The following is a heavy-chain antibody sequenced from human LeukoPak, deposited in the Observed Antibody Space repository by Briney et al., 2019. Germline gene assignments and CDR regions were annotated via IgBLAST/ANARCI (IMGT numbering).Heavy chain of an antibody. Sequence: KPSETLSLTCTVSGGSISSYYWSWIRQPPGKGLEWIGYIYYSGSTNYNPSLKSRVTISVDTSKNQFSLKLSSVTAADTAVYYCERDIPSIELLYQPSIPNYYYYMDVWGKGTTVTVSS. V-gene: IGHV4-59*12. CDR3: ERDIPSIELLYQPSIPNYYYYMDV. D-gene: IGHD2-2*02. J-gene: IGHJ6*03. CDR2: IYYSGST. CDR1: GGSISSYY.